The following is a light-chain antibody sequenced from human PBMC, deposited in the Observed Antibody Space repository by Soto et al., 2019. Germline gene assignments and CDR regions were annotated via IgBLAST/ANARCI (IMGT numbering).Light chain of an antibody. CDR3: QQRSNWPPT. V-gene: IGKV3-15*01. CDR1: QSISSN. CDR2: RTS. J-gene: IGKJ5*01. Sequence: EIVMTQSPATLSVSPGERATLSCRASQSISSNLAWYQQKPGQAPRLLMFRTSSRATGFPARFSGSGSGTEFNLTISSLQSEDFGVYYCQQRSNWPPTFGQGTRLEI.